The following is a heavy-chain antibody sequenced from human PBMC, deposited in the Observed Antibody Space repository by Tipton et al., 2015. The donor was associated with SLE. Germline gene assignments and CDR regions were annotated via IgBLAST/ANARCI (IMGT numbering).Heavy chain of an antibody. Sequence: TLSLTCTISGGSINSHYWSWFRQPPGKELGWIGYIYYSGSPTYNSSLKSRVTISTDTSKIQFSLKMNAVTAADTAVYFCAEGDDNYDSFDFWGQGVLVTVSS. CDR2: IYYSGSP. V-gene: IGHV4-59*11. J-gene: IGHJ4*02. CDR1: GGSINSHY. CDR3: AEGDDNYDSFDF. D-gene: IGHD3-16*01.